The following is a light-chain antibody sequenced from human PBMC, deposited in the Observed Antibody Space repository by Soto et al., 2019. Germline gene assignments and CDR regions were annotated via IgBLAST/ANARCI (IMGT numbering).Light chain of an antibody. Sequence: QSALTQPASVSGSPGQSITISCTGTSSDVGVYNYVSWYQQHPGKAPKLMIYEVSNRPSGVSNRFSGSKSGNTAPLTISGLQAEDEADYYCSSYTSSSTPVVFGGGTKLTVL. CDR2: EVS. J-gene: IGLJ2*01. CDR1: SSDVGVYNY. CDR3: SSYTSSSTPVV. V-gene: IGLV2-14*01.